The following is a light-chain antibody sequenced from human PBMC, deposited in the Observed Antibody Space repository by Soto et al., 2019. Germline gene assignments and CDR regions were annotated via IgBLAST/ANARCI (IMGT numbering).Light chain of an antibody. Sequence: EIVMTQSPATPSVSPGERSTLSCRASESVGIKLAWYQQEPGQAPRLLISGASTRATGIPARFSGSGSGTEFTLTISGLQSEDFAVYYCQQYNNWPPWTFGQGTKVDI. CDR2: GAS. J-gene: IGKJ1*01. V-gene: IGKV3-15*01. CDR3: QQYNNWPPWT. CDR1: ESVGIK.